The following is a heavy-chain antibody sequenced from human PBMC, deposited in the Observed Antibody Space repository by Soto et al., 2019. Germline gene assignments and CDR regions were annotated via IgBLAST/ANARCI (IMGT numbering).Heavy chain of an antibody. J-gene: IGHJ6*02. CDR1: GGSISSYY. V-gene: IGHV4-4*07. D-gene: IGHD5-12*01. CDR3: AGSTRKGVYYYYGMDV. Sequence: ASETLSLTCTVSGGSISSYYWSWIRQPAGKGLEWIGRIYTSGSTNYNPSLKSRVTMSVDTSKNQFSLKLSSVTAADTGVYYCAGSTRKGVYYYYGMDVWGQGTTVTVSS. CDR2: IYTSGST.